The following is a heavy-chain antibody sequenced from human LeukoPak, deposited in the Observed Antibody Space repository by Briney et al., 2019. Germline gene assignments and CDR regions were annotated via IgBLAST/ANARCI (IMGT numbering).Heavy chain of an antibody. D-gene: IGHD2-15*01. CDR3: ARARSCGGGTCYAEY. J-gene: IGHJ4*02. CDR2: IYPGDSDT. Sequence: GESLKISCKGSGYSFTSYWIGWVRQMPGKGLEWMGIIYPGDSDTRYSPSFQGQVTISADKSIGTAYLQWSSLKASDTAMYYCARARSCGGGTCYAEYWGQGTLVTVSS. V-gene: IGHV5-51*01. CDR1: GYSFTSYW.